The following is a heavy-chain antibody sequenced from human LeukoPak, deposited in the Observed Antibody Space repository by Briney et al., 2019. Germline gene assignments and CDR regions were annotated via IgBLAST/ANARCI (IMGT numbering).Heavy chain of an antibody. Sequence: GASVKVSCTASGYTFTSYDVNWVRQATGQGLEWMGWMNPNSGNTGYAQKFQGRVTMTRNSSISTAYMELSSLRSEDTAVYFCARARRARGYFMDVWGKGTTVTVSS. CDR3: ARARRARGYFMDV. CDR1: GYTFTSYD. D-gene: IGHD6-6*01. J-gene: IGHJ6*03. V-gene: IGHV1-8*02. CDR2: MNPNSGNT.